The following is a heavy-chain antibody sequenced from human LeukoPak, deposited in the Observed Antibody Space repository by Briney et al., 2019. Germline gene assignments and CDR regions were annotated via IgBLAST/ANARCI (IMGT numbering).Heavy chain of an antibody. D-gene: IGHD3-16*02. V-gene: IGHV4-34*01. Sequence: SETLSLTCAVYGGSFSGYYWSWIRQPPGKGLEWIGEINHSGSTNYNPSLKSRVTISVDTSKNQFSLKLSSVTAADTAAYYCARGPDYDYVWGSYRRKVDFDYWGQGTLVTVSS. CDR2: INHSGST. CDR1: GGSFSGYY. CDR3: ARGPDYDYVWGSYRRKVDFDY. J-gene: IGHJ4*02.